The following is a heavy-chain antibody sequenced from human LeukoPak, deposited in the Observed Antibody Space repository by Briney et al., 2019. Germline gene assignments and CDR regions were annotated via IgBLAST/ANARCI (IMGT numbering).Heavy chain of an antibody. CDR1: GFTFSSYG. CDR3: AKDAAELWFGEYLFDY. D-gene: IGHD3-10*01. CDR2: ISYDGSNK. V-gene: IGHV3-30*18. Sequence: GGSLRLSCAASGFTFSSYGMHWVRQAPGKGLEWVAVISYDGSNKYYADSVKGRSTISRDNSKNTLYLQMNSLRAEDTAVYYCAKDAAELWFGEYLFDYWGQGTLVTVSS. J-gene: IGHJ4*02.